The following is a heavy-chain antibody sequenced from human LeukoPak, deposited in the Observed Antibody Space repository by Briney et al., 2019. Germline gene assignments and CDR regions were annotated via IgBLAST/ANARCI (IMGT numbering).Heavy chain of an antibody. CDR2: IKQDGSEK. Sequence: GGSLRLSCAASGFTFSNYWMTWVRQAPGKGLEWVANIKQDGSEKYYVDSVKGRFTISRDNAKNTLYLQMNSLRAEDTAVYYCAKGGSGSREVWYFDYWGQGTLVTVSS. CDR3: AKGGSGSREVWYFDY. J-gene: IGHJ4*02. D-gene: IGHD3-22*01. V-gene: IGHV3-7*01. CDR1: GFTFSNYW.